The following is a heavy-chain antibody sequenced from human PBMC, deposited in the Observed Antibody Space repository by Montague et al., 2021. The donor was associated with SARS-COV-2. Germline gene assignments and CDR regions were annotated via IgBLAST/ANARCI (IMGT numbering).Heavy chain of an antibody. CDR1: GDSVSSKSVA. J-gene: IGHJ3*02. Sequence: CAISGDSVSSKSVAWNWIRQSPSRGLEWLGRTYYRSKWYSDYAESFKXRLVITPDTSKNQVPLQLNSVIPEDTAVYFCASSGITLTGLDAFDIWGQGTMVTVSS. D-gene: IGHD3-9*01. CDR2: TYYRSKWYS. V-gene: IGHV6-1*01. CDR3: ASSGITLTGLDAFDI.